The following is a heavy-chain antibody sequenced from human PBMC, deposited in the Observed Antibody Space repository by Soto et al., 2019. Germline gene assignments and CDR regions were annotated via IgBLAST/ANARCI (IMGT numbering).Heavy chain of an antibody. V-gene: IGHV4-4*07. CDR2: GYSSGTT. J-gene: IGHJ4*02. Sequence: SETLSLTCTVSGGSIHSYWWCWIRQPAGKGLEWIWGGYSSGTTDYGPSVSGRAAMSVETSKNQFSLKLSSVTAADTAVYYCARDIASYAYGEGYWGKG. D-gene: IGHD2-21*01. CDR1: GGSIHSYW. CDR3: ARDIASYAYGEGY.